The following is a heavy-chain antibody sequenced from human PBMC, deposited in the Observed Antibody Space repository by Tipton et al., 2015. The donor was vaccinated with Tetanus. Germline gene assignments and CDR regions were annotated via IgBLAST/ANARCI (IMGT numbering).Heavy chain of an antibody. J-gene: IGHJ5*02. D-gene: IGHD3-10*01. Sequence: TLSLTCAVYGGSFSGYYWSWIRQPPGKGLEWIGEINHSGSTNYNPSLKSRVTISVDTSKNQFSLKLSSVTAADTAVYYCARGRYYYGSSITRLNWFDPWGQGTLVTVSS. CDR2: INHSGST. CDR1: GGSFSGYY. CDR3: ARGRYYYGSSITRLNWFDP. V-gene: IGHV4-34*01.